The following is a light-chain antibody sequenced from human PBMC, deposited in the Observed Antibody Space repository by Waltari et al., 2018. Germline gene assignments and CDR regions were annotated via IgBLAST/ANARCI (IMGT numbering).Light chain of an antibody. Sequence: EIVLTQSPGTLSLSPGERATLSCRASQSVRGSLAWYQQKAGQAPRLLIYGVSSRATGIGERFRGSGAGTDFSLTISRLEPEDCAVYYCQHYVRLPATFGQGTKVEIK. CDR3: QHYVRLPAT. CDR2: GVS. CDR1: QSVRGS. J-gene: IGKJ1*01. V-gene: IGKV3-20*01.